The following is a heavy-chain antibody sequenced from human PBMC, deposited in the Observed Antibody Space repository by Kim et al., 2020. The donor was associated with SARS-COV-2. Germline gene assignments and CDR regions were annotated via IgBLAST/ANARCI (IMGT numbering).Heavy chain of an antibody. CDR3: ARGAHVFRSAMTAGQYNWFDP. V-gene: IGHV4-59*01. J-gene: IGHJ5*02. Sequence: SETLSLTCTVSGGSISSYYWSWIRQPPGKGLEWIGYIYYSGSTNYNPSLKSRVTISVDTSKNQFSLKLSSVTAADTAVYYCARGAHVFRSAMTAGQYNWFDPWGQGTLVPVSS. CDR1: GGSISSYY. D-gene: IGHD2-2*01. CDR2: IYYSGST.